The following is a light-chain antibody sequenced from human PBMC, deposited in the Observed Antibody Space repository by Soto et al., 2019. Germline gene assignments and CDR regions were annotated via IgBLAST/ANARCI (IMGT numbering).Light chain of an antibody. V-gene: IGKV3-20*01. CDR1: QSVSSSY. CDR2: GAS. CDR3: QQYGRSPFT. Sequence: EIVLTPSTGTLSLSPGERATLSCRASQSVSSSYLAWYQQKPGQAPRLLIYGASSRATGIPDRFSGSGSGTDCTRTISRLEPESFAVYYCQQYGRSPFTFGPGTKVDIK. J-gene: IGKJ3*01.